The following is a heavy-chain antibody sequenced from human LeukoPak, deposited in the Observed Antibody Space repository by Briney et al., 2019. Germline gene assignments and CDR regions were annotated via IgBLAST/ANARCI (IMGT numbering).Heavy chain of an antibody. V-gene: IGHV4-30-4*08. CDR2: IYYSGST. CDR1: GGSISSGDYY. D-gene: IGHD2-2*01. Sequence: SETLSLTCTVSGGSISSGDYYWSWIRQPPGKGLEWIGYIYYSGSTYYNPSLKSRVTISVDTSKNQFSLKLSSVTDADTAMYYCASSKEYQLLKNDYWGQGTLVTVSS. CDR3: ASSKEYQLLKNDY. J-gene: IGHJ4*02.